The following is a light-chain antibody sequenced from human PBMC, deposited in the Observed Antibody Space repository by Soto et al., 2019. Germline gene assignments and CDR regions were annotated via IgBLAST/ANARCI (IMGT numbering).Light chain of an antibody. CDR3: QKYTSWPQIT. V-gene: IGKV3-15*01. CDR1: ESVSRN. Sequence: EVVMTQSPATPSVSPGERATLSCRSSESVSRNLAWYQQKPGQAHRLLLYDASTRATGIPDRFSGGGSGTEFTLTIRRLKSEDFVVYYCQKYTSWPQITLGKGQRLEIK. CDR2: DAS. J-gene: IGKJ5*01.